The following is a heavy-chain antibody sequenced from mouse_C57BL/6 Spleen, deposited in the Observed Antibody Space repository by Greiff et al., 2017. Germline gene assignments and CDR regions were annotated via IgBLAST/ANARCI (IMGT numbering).Heavy chain of an antibody. D-gene: IGHD1-1*01. CDR1: GYSFTDYN. CDR2: INPNYGTT. Sequence: VQLQQSGPELVKPGASVKISCKASGYSFTDYNMNWVKQTNGKSLEWIGVINPNYGTTSYNQKFKGKATLTVDQSSSTAYMQLNSLTSEDSAVYYCAREALITTVVANYAMDYWGQGTSVTVSS. J-gene: IGHJ4*01. V-gene: IGHV1-39*01. CDR3: AREALITTVVANYAMDY.